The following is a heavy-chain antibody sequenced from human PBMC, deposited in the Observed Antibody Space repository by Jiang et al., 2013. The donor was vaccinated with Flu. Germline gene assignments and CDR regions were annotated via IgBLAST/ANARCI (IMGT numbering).Heavy chain of an antibody. CDR1: GYTFIAYY. CDR3: ARGPEWEQWLPHHALDI. V-gene: IGHV1-2*06. Sequence: SGAEVKKPGASVKVSCKASGYTFIAYYMYWVRQAPGQGLEWMGRINPNNGGTISAQKLQGRVTMTRDTSISTAYMELNRLTSDDTAVYYCARGPEWEQWLPHHALDIWGQGTTVTVSS. CDR2: INPNNGGT. D-gene: IGHD6-19*01. J-gene: IGHJ3*02.